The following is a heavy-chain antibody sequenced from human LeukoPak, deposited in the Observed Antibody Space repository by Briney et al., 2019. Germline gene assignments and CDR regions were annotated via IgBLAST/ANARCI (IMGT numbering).Heavy chain of an antibody. CDR3: ARIPLGDYYYMDV. J-gene: IGHJ6*03. V-gene: IGHV3-21*01. Sequence: GGSLRLSCAASGFTFSSYSMNWVRQAPGKGRGWVYSISSSGSYIYYADSVKGRFTISRDNAKISLYLQMNSLRAEDTAVYYCARIPLGDYYYMDVWGKGTTVTVSS. CDR1: GFTFSSYS. CDR2: ISSSGSYI. D-gene: IGHD3-10*01.